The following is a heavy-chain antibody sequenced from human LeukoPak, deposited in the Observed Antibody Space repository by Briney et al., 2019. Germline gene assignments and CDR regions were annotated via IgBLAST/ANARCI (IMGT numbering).Heavy chain of an antibody. CDR3: ASPIKDIVVVPAANAFDI. CDR2: IIPIFGTA. Sequence: GSSVKVSCKASGGTFSSYAISWVRQAPGQGLEWMGGIIPIFGTANYAQKFQGRVTITADESTSTAYMELSSLRSEDTAVYYCASPIKDIVVVPAANAFDIWGQGTMVTVSS. J-gene: IGHJ3*02. D-gene: IGHD2-2*01. V-gene: IGHV1-69*01. CDR1: GGTFSSYA.